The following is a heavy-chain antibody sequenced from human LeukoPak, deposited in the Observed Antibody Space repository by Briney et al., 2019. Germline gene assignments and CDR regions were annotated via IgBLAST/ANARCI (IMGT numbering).Heavy chain of an antibody. CDR3: AGDSHYYDSSGYYSH. Sequence: KPGGSLRLSCAASGFTFSDYYMSWIRQAPGKGLEWVSYISTSGSTIYSADSVKGRFTISRDNAKNSLYLQMNSLRAEDTAVYYCAGDSHYYDSSGYYSHWGQGTLVTVSS. CDR1: GFTFSDYY. J-gene: IGHJ4*02. CDR2: ISTSGSTI. D-gene: IGHD3-22*01. V-gene: IGHV3-11*04.